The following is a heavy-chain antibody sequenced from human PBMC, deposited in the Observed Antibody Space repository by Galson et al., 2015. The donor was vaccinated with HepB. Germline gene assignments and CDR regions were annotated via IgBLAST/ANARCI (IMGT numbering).Heavy chain of an antibody. D-gene: IGHD2-21*02. CDR2: INHSGST. J-gene: IGHJ3*02. CDR3: ARDGVVTSGAFDI. V-gene: IGHV4-34*01. Sequence: SETLSLTCAVYGGSFSGYYWSWIRQPPGKGLEWIGEINHSGSTNYNPSLKSRVTISVDTSKNQFSLKLSSVTAADTAVYYCARDGVVTSGAFDIWGQGTMVTVSS. CDR1: GGSFSGYY.